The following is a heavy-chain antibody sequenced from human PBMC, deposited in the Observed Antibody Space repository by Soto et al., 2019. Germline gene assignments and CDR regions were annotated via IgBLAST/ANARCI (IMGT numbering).Heavy chain of an antibody. D-gene: IGHD2-2*01. J-gene: IGHJ3*02. CDR3: ARDRPVVPAAPDAFDI. CDR2: IYSGGST. CDR1: GFTVSSNY. Sequence: GGSLRLSCAASGFTVSSNYMSWVRQAPGKGLEWVSVIYSGGSTYYADSVKGRFTISRDNSKNTLYLQMNSLRAEDTAVYYCARDRPVVPAAPDAFDIWGQGTMVTVSS. V-gene: IGHV3-66*01.